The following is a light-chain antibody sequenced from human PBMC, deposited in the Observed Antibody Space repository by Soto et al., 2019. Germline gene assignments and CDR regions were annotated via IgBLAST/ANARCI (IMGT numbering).Light chain of an antibody. CDR1: QSVGSN. Sequence: EVVLTQSPATLSVSPGAGATLSCRASQSVGSNLAWYQQKPGQTPRVLIYGASTRAIGIPARFSGSGFGTEFTLTISSLQSEDFVVYYCQQYSKWPLLSLGGGTKVDIK. CDR2: GAS. CDR3: QQYSKWPLLS. J-gene: IGKJ4*01. V-gene: IGKV3-15*01.